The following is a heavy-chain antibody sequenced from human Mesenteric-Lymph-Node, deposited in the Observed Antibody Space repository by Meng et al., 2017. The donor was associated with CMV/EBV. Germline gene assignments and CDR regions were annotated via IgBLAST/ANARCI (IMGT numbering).Heavy chain of an antibody. D-gene: IGHD2-2*02. CDR1: GFTFSSSA. V-gene: IGHV3-30*04. CDR3: ARAGGCSSTSCYSRLWYFDY. J-gene: IGHJ4*02. CDR2: ISYDGSNK. Sequence: GGSLRLSCAVSGFTFSSSAMHWVRQAPGKGLEWVAVISYDGSNKYYADSVKGRFTISRDNSKNTLYLQMNSLRAEDTAVYYCARAGGCSSTSCYSRLWYFDYWGQGTLVTVSS.